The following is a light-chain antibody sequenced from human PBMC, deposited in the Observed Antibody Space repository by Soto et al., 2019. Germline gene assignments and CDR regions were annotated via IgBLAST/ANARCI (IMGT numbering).Light chain of an antibody. Sequence: DIQMTQSPSSLSASVGDRVTITCRASQRVSSYLNWYQQKPGKAPKFLIYAASSLQSGVPSRFSGSGSGTNFTLTISSLLPEDFATYYCQQYHSTPLTFGGGTKVDIK. CDR3: QQYHSTPLT. J-gene: IGKJ4*01. V-gene: IGKV1-39*01. CDR1: QRVSSY. CDR2: AAS.